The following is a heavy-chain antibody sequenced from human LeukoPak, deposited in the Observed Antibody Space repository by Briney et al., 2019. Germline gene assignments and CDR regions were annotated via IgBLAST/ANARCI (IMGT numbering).Heavy chain of an antibody. V-gene: IGHV3-74*01. CDR2: INSDGSST. CDR1: GFTFSSYW. Sequence: GGSLRLSCAASGFTFSSYWMHWVRQAPRKGLVWVSRINSDGSSTSYADSVKGRFTISRDNAKNTLYLQMNSLRAEDTAVYYCARGYCSSTSCHLSSWGQGTLVTVSS. J-gene: IGHJ4*02. D-gene: IGHD2-2*01. CDR3: ARGYCSSTSCHLSS.